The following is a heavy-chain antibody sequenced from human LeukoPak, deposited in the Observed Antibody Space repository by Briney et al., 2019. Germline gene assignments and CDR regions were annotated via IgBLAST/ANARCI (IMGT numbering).Heavy chain of an antibody. CDR3: ARGFYDSSGYSNCFDP. V-gene: IGHV4-59*01. J-gene: IGHJ5*02. CDR2: IYYTGTT. CDR1: GDSISSSY. Sequence: TLSLTCTVSGDSISSSYWSWIRQPPGKTLEWIGYIYYTGTTNYNPSLKSRVTMSIDTSKNQFSLNLNSVTAADTAVYYCARGFYDSSGYSNCFDPWGQGTLVTVSS. D-gene: IGHD3-22*01.